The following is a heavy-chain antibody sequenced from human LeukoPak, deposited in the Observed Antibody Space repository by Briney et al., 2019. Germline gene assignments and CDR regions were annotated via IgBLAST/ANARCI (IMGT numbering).Heavy chain of an antibody. CDR2: ISTSGSII. CDR3: ARDATTERGTVYMDV. Sequence: PGGSLRLSCAASGFTFSSFAITWVRQAPGKGLEWILHISTSGSIIHYADSVKGRFTISRDNAKNSLYLQMNSLRAEDTALYFCARDATTERGTVYMDVWGKGTTVTISS. D-gene: IGHD2-15*01. CDR1: GFTFSSFA. J-gene: IGHJ6*03. V-gene: IGHV3-48*04.